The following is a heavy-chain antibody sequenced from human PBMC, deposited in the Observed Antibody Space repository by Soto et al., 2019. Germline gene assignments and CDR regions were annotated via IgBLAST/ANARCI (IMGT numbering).Heavy chain of an antibody. Sequence: QVQLVQSGAEVKKPGSSVKVSCKASGGTFSTYTVSWVRQAPGQGLEWMGGIIPIFRTANYAQKFQGRVTVTADESTSTDSMELSSLRSEDTAVYYCARLFCISTSCHYYGMDVWGQGTTVTVSS. D-gene: IGHD2-2*01. CDR1: GGTFSTYT. V-gene: IGHV1-69*12. CDR3: ARLFCISTSCHYYGMDV. CDR2: IIPIFRTA. J-gene: IGHJ6*02.